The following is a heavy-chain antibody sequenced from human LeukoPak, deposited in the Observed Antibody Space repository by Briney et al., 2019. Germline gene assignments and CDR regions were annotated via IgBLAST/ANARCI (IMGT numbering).Heavy chain of an antibody. J-gene: IGHJ1*01. V-gene: IGHV4-31*03. D-gene: IGHD3-22*01. CDR2: IYYSRST. CDR3: ARVPHNYYDSSGYYEYFQH. Sequence: PSQTLSLTCTVSGGSISSGSYYWRWIRQHPGKGPEWIEYIYYSRSTYYNPSLKSRFTISVDTSKNQFSLKLSSVTAADTAVYYCARVPHNYYDSSGYYEYFQHWGQGTLVTVSS. CDR1: GGSISSGSYY.